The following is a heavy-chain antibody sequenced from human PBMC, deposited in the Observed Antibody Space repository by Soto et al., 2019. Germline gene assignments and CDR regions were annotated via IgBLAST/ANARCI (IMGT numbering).Heavy chain of an antibody. CDR1: GYTFTGYY. CDR3: ARDLNRAYYGSGSYYNGVDVGYNWFDP. J-gene: IGHJ5*02. Sequence: ASVKVSCKASGYTFTGYYMHWVRQAPGQGLEWMGWINPNSGGTNYAQKFQGWVTMTRDTSKNQFSLKLSSVTAADTAVYYCARDLNRAYYGSGSYYNGVDVGYNWFDPWGQGTLVTVSS. V-gene: IGHV1-2*04. CDR2: INPNSGGT. D-gene: IGHD3-10*01.